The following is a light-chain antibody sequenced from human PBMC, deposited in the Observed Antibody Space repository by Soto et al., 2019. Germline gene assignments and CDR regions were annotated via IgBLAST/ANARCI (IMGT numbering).Light chain of an antibody. CDR2: DAS. CDR3: QQRGNWHVT. Sequence: EIVLTQSPATLSLSPGERATLSCRASQSVSSYFAWYQQKPGQAPRLLIYDASNRATDIPARFSGSGSGTDFTLTISSLEPDDFAVYYCQQRGNWHVTFGQGTRVDIK. V-gene: IGKV3-11*01. CDR1: QSVSSY. J-gene: IGKJ1*01.